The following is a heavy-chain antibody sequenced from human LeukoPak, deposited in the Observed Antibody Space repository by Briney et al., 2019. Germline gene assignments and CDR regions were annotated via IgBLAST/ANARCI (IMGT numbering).Heavy chain of an antibody. Sequence: GGSLRLSCAASGFTFSSYWMSWVRQAPGKGLEWVANIKQDGGEKSYVDAVKGRFSISRDNAKNSLYLQMNSLRAEDTAVYYCARLAGTAAAAYNWFDPWGQGTLVTVSS. J-gene: IGHJ5*02. V-gene: IGHV3-7*05. CDR2: IKQDGGEK. CDR1: GFTFSSYW. D-gene: IGHD6-13*01. CDR3: ARLAGTAAAAYNWFDP.